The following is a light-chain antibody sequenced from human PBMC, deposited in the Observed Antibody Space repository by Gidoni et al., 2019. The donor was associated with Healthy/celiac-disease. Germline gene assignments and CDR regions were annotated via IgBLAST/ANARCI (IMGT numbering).Light chain of an antibody. V-gene: IGKV2-28*01. Sequence: DIVMTQSPLSLPVTPGEPASISCRSSQSHLHSNGYNYLDWYLQKPGQSPQLLIYLGSNRASGVPDRFSGSGSGTDFTLKISRVEAEDVEVYYCMQALQTFGPGTKVDIK. CDR2: LGS. J-gene: IGKJ3*01. CDR1: QSHLHSNGYNY. CDR3: MQALQT.